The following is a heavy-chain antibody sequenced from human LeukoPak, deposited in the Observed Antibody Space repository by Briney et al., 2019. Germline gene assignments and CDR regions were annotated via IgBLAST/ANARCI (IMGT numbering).Heavy chain of an antibody. CDR1: GYTFASYA. J-gene: IGHJ4*02. D-gene: IGHD3-9*01. V-gene: IGHV7-4-1*02. CDR2: INTNTGNP. Sequence: GASVKVSCKASGYTFASYAMNWVRQAPGQGLEWMGWINTNTGNPTYAQGFTGRFVLSLDTSVSTAYLQISSLKAEDTAVYYCARVAPLYYDILTGYYPDYFDYWGQGTLVTASS. CDR3: ARVAPLYYDILTGYYPDYFDY.